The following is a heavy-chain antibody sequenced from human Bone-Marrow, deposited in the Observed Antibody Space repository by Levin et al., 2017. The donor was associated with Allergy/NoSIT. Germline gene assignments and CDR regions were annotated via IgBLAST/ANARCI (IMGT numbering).Heavy chain of an antibody. V-gene: IGHV3-15*01. J-gene: IGHJ4*02. Sequence: PGGSLRLSCAASGFTFSNAWMSWVRQAPGKGLEWVGRIKSKTDGGTTDYAAPVKGRFTISRDDSKNTLYLQMNSLKTEDTAVYYCTTGNLYSGYDVDYWGQGTLVTVSS. CDR1: GFTFSNAW. D-gene: IGHD5-12*01. CDR3: TTGNLYSGYDVDY. CDR2: IKSKTDGGTT.